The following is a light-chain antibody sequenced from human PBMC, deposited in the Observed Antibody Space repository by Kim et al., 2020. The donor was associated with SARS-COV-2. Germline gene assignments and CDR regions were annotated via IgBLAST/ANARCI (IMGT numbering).Light chain of an antibody. CDR2: GAS. CDR3: QQYDVWPPWT. V-gene: IGKV3-15*01. Sequence: EVVMTQSPATLSVSPGERATLSCRASQSVGSNLAWYQQKIGQAPSLLIYGASTRAAGVLVRFSGSGSGTEFTLTIISLQSEDVAVYYCQQYDVWPPWTFGQGTKVDIK. J-gene: IGKJ1*01. CDR1: QSVGSN.